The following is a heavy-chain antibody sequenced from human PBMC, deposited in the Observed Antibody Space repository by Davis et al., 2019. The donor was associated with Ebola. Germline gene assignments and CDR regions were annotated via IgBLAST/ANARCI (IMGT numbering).Heavy chain of an antibody. J-gene: IGHJ4*02. CDR1: GYTFTSYG. D-gene: IGHD5-24*01. V-gene: IGHV1-18*04. CDR2: ISPYTGNT. CDR3: ARDFQDGATWVSDY. Sequence: AASVKVSCKASGYTFTSYGITWVRQAPGQGLEWLGWISPYTGNTNYAHKLQGRVTLTTDTSAATAYMQLTSLRSDDTAIYYCARDFQDGATWVSDYWGQGTLVTVSS.